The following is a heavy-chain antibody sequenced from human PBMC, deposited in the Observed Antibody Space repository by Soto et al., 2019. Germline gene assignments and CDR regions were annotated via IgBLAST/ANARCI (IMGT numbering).Heavy chain of an antibody. J-gene: IGHJ4*02. V-gene: IGHV3-74*01. D-gene: IGHD2-15*01. Sequence: EVQLVESGGGLVQPGGSLRLSCAASGFTFSSYWMHWVRQAPGKGLVWVSRINSDGSSTGYADSVMGRFTISRDNAKNTLDLQVNSLRDEDTAVYYCARDQGYCSGGSCYVAGYWGQGTLVTVSS. CDR1: GFTFSSYW. CDR3: ARDQGYCSGGSCYVAGY. CDR2: INSDGSST.